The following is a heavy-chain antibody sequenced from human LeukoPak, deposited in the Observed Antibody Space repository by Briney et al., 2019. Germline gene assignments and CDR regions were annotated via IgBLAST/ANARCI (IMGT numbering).Heavy chain of an antibody. CDR2: IYTSGST. Sequence: SETLSLTCTVSGGSISSGSYYWSWIRQPAGKGLEWIGRIYTSGSTNYNPSLKSRVTISVDTSKNQFSLKLSSVTAADTAVYYCARELGYCSGGSCYSGDNWFDPWGQGTLVTVSS. CDR3: ARELGYCSGGSCYSGDNWFDP. V-gene: IGHV4-61*02. J-gene: IGHJ5*02. D-gene: IGHD2-15*01. CDR1: GGSISSGSYY.